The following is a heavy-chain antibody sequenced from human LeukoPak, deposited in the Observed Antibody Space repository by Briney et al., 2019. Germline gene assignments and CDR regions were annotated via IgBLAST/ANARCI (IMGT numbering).Heavy chain of an antibody. CDR1: GFTFSSYG. V-gene: IGHV3-30*18. CDR2: ISYDGSNK. CDR3: AKDKAGYFDY. Sequence: GRSLRLSCAASGFTFSSYGMHWVRQASGKGLEWVAVISYDGSNKYYADSVKGRFTISRDNSKNTLYLQMNSLRAEDTAVYYCAKDKAGYFDYWGQGTLVTVSS. D-gene: IGHD3-10*01. J-gene: IGHJ4*02.